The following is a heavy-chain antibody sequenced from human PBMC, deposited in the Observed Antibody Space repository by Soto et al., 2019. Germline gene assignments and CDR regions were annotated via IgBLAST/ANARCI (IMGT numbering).Heavy chain of an antibody. D-gene: IGHD6-6*01. V-gene: IGHV4-39*01. CDR1: GGSVSSGGNY. J-gene: IGHJ4*02. CDR3: ARGLSSPSAAGV. CDR2: VHDARTT. Sequence: QLQLQESGPGLVKPSETLSLTCAVSGGSVSSGGNYWGWIRQSPGKGLEWIGSVHDARTTHYNPSLTSRVTLSVDTSKNQFSLNVNPVTAADTAVYYCARGLSSPSAAGVWGQGTLVTVSS.